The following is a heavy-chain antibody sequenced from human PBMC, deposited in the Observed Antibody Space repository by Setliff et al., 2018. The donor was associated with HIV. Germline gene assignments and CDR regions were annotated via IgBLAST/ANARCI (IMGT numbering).Heavy chain of an antibody. V-gene: IGHV4-38-2*01. CDR2: FYHSGST. CDR1: GYSISSGYY. J-gene: IGHJ4*02. Sequence: SETLSLTCAVSGYSISSGYYWGWLRPPPGKGLEWIGSFYHSGSTYYNPSLRSRVTISVDTSKNQSPLKLSSVTAADTAVYYCARLGHTFGGPGYWGQGTLVTVSS. CDR3: ARLGHTFGGPGY. D-gene: IGHD3-16*01.